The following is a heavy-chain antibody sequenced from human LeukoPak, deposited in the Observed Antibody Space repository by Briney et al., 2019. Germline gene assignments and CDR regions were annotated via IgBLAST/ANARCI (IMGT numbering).Heavy chain of an antibody. V-gene: IGHV3-30*04. Sequence: GGSLRLSCAASGFTFKGYAMHWVRQAPGKALEWLAIISYDGNKQHYAESVKGRFTISSDSSRNTLFLQMNSLRAEDTAVYYCARDSIAYGSGSYLHSWGQGTLVTVSS. CDR3: ARDSIAYGSGSYLHS. CDR1: GFTFKGYA. D-gene: IGHD3-10*01. CDR2: ISYDGNKQ. J-gene: IGHJ4*02.